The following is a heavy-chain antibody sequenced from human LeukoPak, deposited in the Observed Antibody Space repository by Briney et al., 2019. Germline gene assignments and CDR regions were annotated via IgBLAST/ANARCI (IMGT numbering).Heavy chain of an antibody. CDR3: ARHAGLQGGWFDP. CDR2: IYHSGST. V-gene: IGHV4-4*02. CDR1: GGSISSSNW. Sequence: SETLSLTCAVSGGSISSSNWWSWVRQPPGKGLEWIGEIYHSGSTNYNPSLKSRVTISVDKSKNQFSLKLSSVTAADTAVYYCARHAGLQGGWFDPWGQGTLVTVSS. D-gene: IGHD2-15*01. J-gene: IGHJ5*02.